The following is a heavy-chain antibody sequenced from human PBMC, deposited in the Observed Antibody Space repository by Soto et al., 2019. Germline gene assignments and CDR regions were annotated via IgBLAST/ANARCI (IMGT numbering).Heavy chain of an antibody. J-gene: IGHJ4*02. V-gene: IGHV4-34*01. CDR3: ARLESGSGSSKPQYSDC. CDR2: IDHSGST. Sequence: SETLSLTCAVYGGSFSSYYWTWIRQPPGKGLEWIGEIDHSGSTNYNPSLQSRVTISIDTFKKQISLKLTSVTATDTAVYYCARLESGSGSSKPQYSDCWGQGTLVTVSS. CDR1: GGSFSSYY. D-gene: IGHD3-10*01.